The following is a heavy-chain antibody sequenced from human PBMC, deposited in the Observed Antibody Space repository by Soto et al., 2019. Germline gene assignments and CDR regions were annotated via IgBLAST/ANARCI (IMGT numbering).Heavy chain of an antibody. Sequence: QVQLVESGGGVVQPGRSLRLSCAASGFPFNTYSVHWVRQAPGKGLEWLAVISADGGRQYYADSVKGRFTISRDNSKYNLYLQMNSLRTEDTAVYYCARDPRQGYDTDYWYFDYWGQGTLVTVSS. V-gene: IGHV3-30-3*01. D-gene: IGHD3-3*01. J-gene: IGHJ4*02. CDR3: ARDPRQGYDTDYWYFDY. CDR1: GFPFNTYS. CDR2: ISADGGRQ.